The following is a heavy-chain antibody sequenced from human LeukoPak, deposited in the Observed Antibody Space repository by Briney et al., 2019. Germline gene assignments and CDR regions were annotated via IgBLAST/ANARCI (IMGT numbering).Heavy chain of an antibody. CDR2: IYYSGST. CDR1: GGSISSYY. Sequence: SETLSFTCTVSGGSISSYYWSWIRQPPGKGLEWIGYIYYSGSTNYNPSLKSRVTISVDTSKNQFSLKLSSVTAADTAVYYCARGGAAAGTRNWGQGTLVTVSS. J-gene: IGHJ4*02. CDR3: ARGGAAAGTRN. D-gene: IGHD6-13*01. V-gene: IGHV4-59*01.